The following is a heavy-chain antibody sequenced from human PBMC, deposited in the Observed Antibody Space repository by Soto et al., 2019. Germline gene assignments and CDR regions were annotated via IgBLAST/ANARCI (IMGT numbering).Heavy chain of an antibody. CDR3: NAGHYYYYYMDV. D-gene: IGHD6-13*01. CDR2: FDPEDGET. CDR1: GYTLTELS. J-gene: IGHJ6*03. Sequence: GASVKVSCKVSGYTLTELSMHWVRQAPGKGLEWMGGFDPEDGETIYAQKFQGRVTMTEDTSTDTAYMELSSLRSEDTAVYYCNAGHYYYYYMDVWGKGTTVTVSS. V-gene: IGHV1-24*01.